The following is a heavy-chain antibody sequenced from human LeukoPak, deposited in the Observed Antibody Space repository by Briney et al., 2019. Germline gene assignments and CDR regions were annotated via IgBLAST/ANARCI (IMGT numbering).Heavy chain of an antibody. D-gene: IGHD3-22*01. CDR1: GFTFSSYA. CDR2: ISGSGGST. J-gene: IGHJ4*02. Sequence: GGSLRLSCAASGFTFSSYAMSWVRQAPGKGLEWVSAISGSGGSTYYADSVKGRFTISRDNSKNTLYLQMNSLRAEDTAVYYCARDPPAYYYDSSGYTVDWGQGTLVTVSS. V-gene: IGHV3-23*01. CDR3: ARDPPAYYYDSSGYTVD.